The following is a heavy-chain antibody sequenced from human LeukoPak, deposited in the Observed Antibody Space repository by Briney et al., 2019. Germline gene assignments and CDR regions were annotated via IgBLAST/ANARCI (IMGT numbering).Heavy chain of an antibody. CDR1: GYSISSGYY. CDR2: IYHSGST. V-gene: IGHV4-38-2*01. J-gene: IGHJ5*02. Sequence: SETLSLTCAVSGYSISSGYYWGWIRQPPGKGLEWIGSIYHSGSTYYNPSLKSRVTISVDTSKNQFSLKLSSVTAADTAVYYCARGGYCSSTSCYFDPWFDPWGQGTLVTVSS. D-gene: IGHD2-2*01. CDR3: ARGGYCSSTSCYFDPWFDP.